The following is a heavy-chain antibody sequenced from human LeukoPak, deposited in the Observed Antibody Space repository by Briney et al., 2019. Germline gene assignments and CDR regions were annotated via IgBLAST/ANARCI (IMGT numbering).Heavy chain of an antibody. D-gene: IGHD5-18*01. CDR3: ARGQAMVEAGETFDY. V-gene: IGHV1-18*01. CDR2: ISAYNGNT. CDR1: GYTFTSYG. Sequence: GASVKVSCKASGYTFTSYGISWVRQAPGQGLEWMGWISAYNGNTNYAQKLQGRVTMTTDTSTSTAYMELRSLRSDDTAVYYCARGQAMVEAGETFDYWGQGTLVTVSS. J-gene: IGHJ4*02.